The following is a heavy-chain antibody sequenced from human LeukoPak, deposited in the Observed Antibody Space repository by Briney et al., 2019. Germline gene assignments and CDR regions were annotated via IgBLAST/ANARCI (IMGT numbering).Heavy chain of an antibody. CDR1: GGSFNFYF. CDR3: ARDSNWGFQ. D-gene: IGHD7-27*01. Sequence: SETLSLTCTVSGGSFNFYFWHWIRQPSGKGLEWLADIDNRGSTQYNPSLRGRGTISVDTSRNHVSLRLTFVTAADAAVYFCARDSNWGFQWGAGPLVTVSS. CDR2: IDNRGST. J-gene: IGHJ4*02. V-gene: IGHV4-34*01.